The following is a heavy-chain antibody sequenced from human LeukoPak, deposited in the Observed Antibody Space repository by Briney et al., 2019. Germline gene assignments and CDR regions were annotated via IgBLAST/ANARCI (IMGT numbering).Heavy chain of an antibody. CDR2: IYWDDDK. D-gene: IGHD3-10*01. V-gene: IGHV2-5*02. Sequence: SGPTLVNPTQTLTLTCTFSGFSLSTSGVGVGWIRQPPGKALEWLALIYWDDDKRYSPSLKSRLIITKDTSKNQVVLTMTNMDPVDTATYYCAHRLSAEGGVRGVIIVNAFDYWGQGTLVTVSS. CDR3: AHRLSAEGGVRGVIIVNAFDY. J-gene: IGHJ4*02. CDR1: GFSLSTSGVG.